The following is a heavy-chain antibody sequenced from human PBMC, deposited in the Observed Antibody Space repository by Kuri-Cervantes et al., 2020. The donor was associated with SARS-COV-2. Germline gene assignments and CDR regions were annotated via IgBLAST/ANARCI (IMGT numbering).Heavy chain of an antibody. Sequence: GGSLRLSCAASGLTFSVYGLNWVRQAPGKGLEWVSYISSSSSTIHYADSVKGRLTISRDNSKNTLYLQMKSLRAEDTAVFYCAREGNEDAFETWGQGTRVTVSS. V-gene: IGHV3-48*01. J-gene: IGHJ3*02. CDR2: ISSSSSTI. CDR1: GLTFSVYG. CDR3: AREGNEDAFET.